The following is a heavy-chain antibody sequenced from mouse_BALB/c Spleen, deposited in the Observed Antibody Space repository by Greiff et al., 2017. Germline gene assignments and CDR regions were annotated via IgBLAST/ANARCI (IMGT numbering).Heavy chain of an antibody. Sequence: VKLMESGAELMKPGASVKISCKATGYTFSSYWIEWVKQRPGHGLEWIGEILPGSGSTNYNEKFKGKATFTADTSSNTAYMQLSSLTSEDSAVYYCARWGPNYYAMDYWGQGTSVTVSS. CDR3: ARWGPNYYAMDY. CDR1: GYTFSSYW. J-gene: IGHJ4*01. CDR2: ILPGSGST. V-gene: IGHV1-9*01.